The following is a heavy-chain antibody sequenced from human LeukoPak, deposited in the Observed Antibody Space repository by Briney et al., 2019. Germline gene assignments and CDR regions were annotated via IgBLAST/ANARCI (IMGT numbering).Heavy chain of an antibody. CDR1: GGSISSYY. V-gene: IGHV4-34*01. J-gene: IGHJ4*02. CDR2: SNHSGST. Sequence: SGTLSLTCTVSGGSISSYYWSWIRQPPGKGLDWIGVSNHSGSTNYNPSLKSGVTISVDTSNNQFSLKVNSVTAADTAVYYCVRQAGGYWGQGTLVTVSS. CDR3: VRQAGGY. D-gene: IGHD3-16*01.